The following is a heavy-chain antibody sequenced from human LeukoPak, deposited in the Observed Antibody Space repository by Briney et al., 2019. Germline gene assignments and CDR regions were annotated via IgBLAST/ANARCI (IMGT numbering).Heavy chain of an antibody. J-gene: IGHJ4*02. Sequence: GGSLRLSCAASGFTFDDYAMHWVRQAPGKGLEWVSGISWNSGNIGYADSVKGRFTISRDNAKNSLCLQMNSLGAEDTALYYCAKDMGVEGGFDYWGQGTLVTVSS. CDR1: GFTFDDYA. CDR2: ISWNSGNI. D-gene: IGHD3-16*01. V-gene: IGHV3-9*01. CDR3: AKDMGVEGGFDY.